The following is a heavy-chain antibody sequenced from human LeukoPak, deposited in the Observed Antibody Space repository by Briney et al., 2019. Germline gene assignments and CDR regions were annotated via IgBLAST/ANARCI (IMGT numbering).Heavy chain of an antibody. J-gene: IGHJ4*02. V-gene: IGHV4-59*08. CDR1: GGSISSYY. D-gene: IGHD6-6*01. CDR3: ARIYSSSSGYYFDY. Sequence: PSETLSLTCTVSGGSISSYYWSWIRQPPGKGLEWIGNIYHSGSTYYNPSLKSRVTISLDTSKNQFSLKLSSVTAADTAVYYCARIYSSSSGYYFDYWGQGTLVTVSS. CDR2: IYHSGST.